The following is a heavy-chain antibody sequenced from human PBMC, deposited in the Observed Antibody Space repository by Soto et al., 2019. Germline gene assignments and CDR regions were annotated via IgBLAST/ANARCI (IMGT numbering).Heavy chain of an antibody. D-gene: IGHD6-13*01. CDR3: VREPWGFSGTWYDY. CDR2: INHDGSKT. J-gene: IGHJ4*02. Sequence: PGESLKISCAASKFSFNNYWMHWVRQVPGKGPAWVSRINHDGSKTEYADSVKGRFTISRDNTNNTLYLQMDSLRVEDTAMYYCVREPWGFSGTWYDYWGQGTLVTVSS. CDR1: KFSFNNYW. V-gene: IGHV3-74*01.